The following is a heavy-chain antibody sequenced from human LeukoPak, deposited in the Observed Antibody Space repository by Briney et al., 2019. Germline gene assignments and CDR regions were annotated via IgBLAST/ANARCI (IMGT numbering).Heavy chain of an antibody. CDR3: ARHKEVGDYYYFDY. V-gene: IGHV1-46*01. J-gene: IGHJ4*02. D-gene: IGHD2/OR15-2a*01. Sequence: ASVKVSCKASGYTFTSYYMHWVRQAPGQGLEWMGIINPSGGSSSYTQKFQGRVTMTRDTSTTTVYMELSSLRSQDTAVYYCARHKEVGDYYYFDYWGQGTLVTVSS. CDR2: INPSGGSS. CDR1: GYTFTSYY.